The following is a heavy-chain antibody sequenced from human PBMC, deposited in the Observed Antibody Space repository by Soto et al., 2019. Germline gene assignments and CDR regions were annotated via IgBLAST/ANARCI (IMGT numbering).Heavy chain of an antibody. CDR3: AREWSGSYHYYYYYDMDD. V-gene: IGHV1-18*01. D-gene: IGHD1-26*01. Sequence: VSCPASGHTFSKSGTSRVRPARAYGHEWMGWISGYNGNTNYAQKRQGRVTMTTDTSTSTAYMELRSLRSDDTAVYYCAREWSGSYHYYYYYDMDDWGQESTFTFSS. CDR2: ISGYNGNT. CDR1: GHTFSKSG. J-gene: IGHJ6*02.